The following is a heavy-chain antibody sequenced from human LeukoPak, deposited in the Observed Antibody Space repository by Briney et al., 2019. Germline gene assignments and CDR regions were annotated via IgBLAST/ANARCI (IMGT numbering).Heavy chain of an antibody. Sequence: GESLKISCRGSGYIFSDYWISWVRQMPGRGLEWMGIIYAGDSDTRYMPSFQGQVTISADKSINTAYLQWSSLKASDTAVYYCARLLGDFDYWGQGTLVTVSS. CDR3: ARLLGDFDY. CDR1: GYIFSDYW. J-gene: IGHJ4*02. V-gene: IGHV5-51*01. D-gene: IGHD3-16*01. CDR2: IYAGDSDT.